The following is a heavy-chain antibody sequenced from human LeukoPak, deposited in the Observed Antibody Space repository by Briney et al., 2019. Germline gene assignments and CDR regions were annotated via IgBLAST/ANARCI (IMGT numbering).Heavy chain of an antibody. CDR1: GYRFTTYW. CDR2: IYPGDSDT. J-gene: IGHJ3*02. V-gene: IGHV5-51*01. D-gene: IGHD5-18*01. CDR3: ARHSGYSLDDAFDI. Sequence: GGSLKISCKGSGYRFTTYWIGWVRQMAGKGLEWMGIIYPGDSDTRYSPSFQGQVTISVDKSISTAYLQWSSLKASDTAMQYCARHSGYSLDDAFDIWGQGTMVTVSS.